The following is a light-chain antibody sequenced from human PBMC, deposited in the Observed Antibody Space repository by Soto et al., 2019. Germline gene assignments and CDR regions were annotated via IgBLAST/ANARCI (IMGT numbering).Light chain of an antibody. V-gene: IGKV3-20*01. J-gene: IGKJ2*01. CDR3: LQYGSSSYT. CDR2: AAS. CDR1: QSISSSY. Sequence: IGLTHSPGTLSLSPGERATLSCRASQSISSSYLAWYQQKPGQAPRLLIYAASSRATGIPDRFSGSGSGTDFTLTISRREPEDFAVYYFLQYGSSSYTLGQGTQLEIK.